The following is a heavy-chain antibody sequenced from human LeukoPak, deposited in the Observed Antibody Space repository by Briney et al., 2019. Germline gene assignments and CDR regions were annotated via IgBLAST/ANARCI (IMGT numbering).Heavy chain of an antibody. J-gene: IGHJ6*03. CDR1: GFTFSSYS. V-gene: IGHV3-48*04. CDR2: ISSSSSTI. Sequence: GGSLRLSCAASGFTFSSYSMNWVRQAPGKGLEWVSYISSSSSTIYYADSVKGRFTISRDNAKNSLYLQMNSLRAEDTAVYYCARDFRDTYCSSTSCYYYYYYMDVWGKGTTVTVSS. D-gene: IGHD2-2*01. CDR3: ARDFRDTYCSSTSCYYYYYYMDV.